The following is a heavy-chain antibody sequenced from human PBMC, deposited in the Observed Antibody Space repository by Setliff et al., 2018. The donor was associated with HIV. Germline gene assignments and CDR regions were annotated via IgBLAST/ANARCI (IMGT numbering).Heavy chain of an antibody. CDR2: IIPIFGTA. J-gene: IGHJ6*02. CDR1: GGTFSSYA. CDR3: ARPSDTAMVTVGYYYYVMDV. D-gene: IGHD5-18*01. V-gene: IGHV1-69*13. Sequence: EASVKVSCKASGGTFSSYAISWVRQAPGQGLEWMGGIIPIFGTANYAQKFQGRVTITADESTSTAYMELSSLRSEDTAVYYCARPSDTAMVTVGYYYYVMDVWGQGTTVTVSS.